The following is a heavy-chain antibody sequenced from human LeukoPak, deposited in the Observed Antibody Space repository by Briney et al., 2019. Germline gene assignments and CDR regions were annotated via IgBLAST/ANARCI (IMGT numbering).Heavy chain of an antibody. V-gene: IGHV3-21*01. D-gene: IGHD3-22*01. Sequence: GGSLRLSCAASGFTLSIYAMNWVRQAPGKGLEWVSSISRSGSYIFFADSVKGRFSISRDNAMNSLYLQMNSLRAEDTAVYYCARGEGYYDSSGYYLPALDIWGQGTMVTVSS. CDR1: GFTLSIYA. CDR2: ISRSGSYI. CDR3: ARGEGYYDSSGYYLPALDI. J-gene: IGHJ3*02.